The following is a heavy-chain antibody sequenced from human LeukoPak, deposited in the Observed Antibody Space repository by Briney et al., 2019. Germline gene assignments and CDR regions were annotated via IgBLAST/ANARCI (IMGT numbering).Heavy chain of an antibody. J-gene: IGHJ6*03. CDR1: GFTFSSYW. V-gene: IGHV3-7*01. Sequence: GGSLRLSCAASGFTFSSYWMSWVRQAPGKGLEWVANIKQDGSEKYYVDSVKGRFTISRDNAKNSLYLQMNSLRAEDTAVYYCARDRELPGGCCYYYYMDVWGKGTTVTVSS. D-gene: IGHD2-15*01. CDR2: IKQDGSEK. CDR3: ARDRELPGGCCYYYYMDV.